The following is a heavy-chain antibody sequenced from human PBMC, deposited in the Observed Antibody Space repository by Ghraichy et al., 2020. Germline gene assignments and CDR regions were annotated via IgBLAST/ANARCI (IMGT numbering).Heavy chain of an antibody. D-gene: IGHD3-10*01. Sequence: GGSLRLSCVASGFDFNKYFVSWVRQAPGKGLEWVANINQDGSEKKYLDSVRGRFTIWRDNAKSSVYLQMNSLRAEDTAVYYCARDCCAQIIIDGFDFWGQGTVVTVSS. V-gene: IGHV3-7*03. CDR2: INQDGSEK. J-gene: IGHJ3*01. CDR3: ARDCCAQIIIDGFDF. CDR1: GFDFNKYF.